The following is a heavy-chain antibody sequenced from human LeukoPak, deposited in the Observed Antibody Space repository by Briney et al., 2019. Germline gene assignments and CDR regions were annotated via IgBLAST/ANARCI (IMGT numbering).Heavy chain of an antibody. Sequence: SETLSLTCTVSGGSISSYYWSWIRQPPGKGLEWIGYIYYSGSTNYNPSLKSQVTTSVDTSKNQFSLKLSSVTAADTAVYYCAGTVITGRRVDYMDVWGKGTTVTVSS. CDR1: GGSISSYY. D-gene: IGHD3-10*01. CDR2: IYYSGST. CDR3: AGTVITGRRVDYMDV. V-gene: IGHV4-59*01. J-gene: IGHJ6*03.